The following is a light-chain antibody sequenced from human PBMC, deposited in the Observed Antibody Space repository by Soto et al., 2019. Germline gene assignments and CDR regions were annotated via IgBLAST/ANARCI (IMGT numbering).Light chain of an antibody. V-gene: IGKV3-11*01. CDR2: DAS. CDR1: QSVSRY. Sequence: EIVLTQSPATLSLSPGERATLSCRASQSVSRYLAWYQQKPGQAPRLLIYDASNRATGIPARFSGSGSGTEFTLTISSLESEDDSVYYCQQRSGWPSTFGGGTKVQIK. CDR3: QQRSGWPST. J-gene: IGKJ4*01.